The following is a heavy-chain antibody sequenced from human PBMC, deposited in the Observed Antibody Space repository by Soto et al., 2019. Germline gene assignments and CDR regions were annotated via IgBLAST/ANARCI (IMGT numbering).Heavy chain of an antibody. J-gene: IGHJ4*02. CDR2: IYYTGTT. CDR1: GGSISSGDYY. D-gene: IGHD3-16*02. CDR3: ARLFLQYDSVRGSTHYNFDS. Sequence: QVQLQESGPGLVKPSQTLSLTCTVSGGSISSGDYYWTWIRQLQGKGREWIGNIYYTGTTYYNPSLKSRLSISVDTSKSQFSMKLESVTGADTAVDYCARLFLQYDSVRGSTHYNFDSWGQGTLVPFSS. V-gene: IGHV4-31*03.